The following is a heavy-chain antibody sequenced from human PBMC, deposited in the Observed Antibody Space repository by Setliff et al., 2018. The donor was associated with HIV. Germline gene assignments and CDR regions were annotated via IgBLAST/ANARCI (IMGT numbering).Heavy chain of an antibody. D-gene: IGHD3-10*01. J-gene: IGHJ6*04. CDR2: MNPNSGVS. CDR1: GYSFTNYD. Sequence: ASVKVSCKASGYSFTNYDINWVRQATGQGLEWMGWMNPNSGVSGYAEKFQGRVTMTRDTSISTAYMELSSLTSEDTAVYWCARGKGVGGVIITGGLDVWGKGTTVTVSS. CDR3: ARGKGVGGVIITGGLDV. V-gene: IGHV1-8*02.